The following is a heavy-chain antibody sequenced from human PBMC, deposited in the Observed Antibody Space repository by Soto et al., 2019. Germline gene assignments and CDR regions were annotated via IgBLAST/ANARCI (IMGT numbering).Heavy chain of an antibody. J-gene: IGHJ1*01. CDR2: ISGSGDST. D-gene: IGHD6-19*01. V-gene: IGHV3-23*01. CDR3: AKGVPGIAVAGTGYFQL. CDR1: GFTFSSYA. Sequence: TGGSLRLSCAASGFTFSSYAMSWVRQAPGKGLEWVSGISGSGDSTYYAASGKGRFTTSRDNSKNTLYLQMNSLRAEDTAVYYCAKGVPGIAVAGTGYFQLWGQGTLVTVSS.